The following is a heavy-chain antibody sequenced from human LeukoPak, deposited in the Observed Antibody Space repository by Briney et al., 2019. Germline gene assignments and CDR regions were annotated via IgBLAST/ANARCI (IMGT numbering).Heavy chain of an antibody. D-gene: IGHD1-26*01. J-gene: IGHJ6*02. CDR2: ISSSSSYI. CDR3: ARGGFVGPDDYYYGMDV. Sequence: AGGSLRLSCAASGFTFSSYSMNWVRQAPGKGLEWVSSISSSSSYIYYADSVKGRFTISRDNAKNSLYLQMNSLRAEDTAVYYCARGGFVGPDDYYYGMDVWGQGTTVTVSS. V-gene: IGHV3-21*01. CDR1: GFTFSSYS.